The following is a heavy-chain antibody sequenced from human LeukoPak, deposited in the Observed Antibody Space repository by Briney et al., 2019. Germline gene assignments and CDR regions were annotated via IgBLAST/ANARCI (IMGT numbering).Heavy chain of an antibody. D-gene: IGHD2-2*01. CDR2: IYTSGST. CDR1: GGSISSYY. J-gene: IGHJ3*02. V-gene: IGHV4-4*09. CDR3: ARHDIVVVPAAHDAFDI. Sequence: SETLSLTCTVSGGSISSYYWSWIRQPPGKGLEWIGYIYTSGSTNYNPSLKSRVTISVDTSKNQFSLKLSSVTAADTAVYYCARHDIVVVPAAHDAFDIWGQGTMVTVSS.